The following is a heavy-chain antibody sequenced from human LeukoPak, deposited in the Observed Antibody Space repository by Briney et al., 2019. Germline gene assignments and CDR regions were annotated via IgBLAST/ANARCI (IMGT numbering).Heavy chain of an antibody. J-gene: IGHJ4*02. D-gene: IGHD1-1*01. V-gene: IGHV3-21*01. CDR2: ISSRSSYI. Sequence: GGSLRLSCAASGFTFSSYSMNWVRQAPGKGLEWVSSISSRSSYIYYADSVKGRFTISRDNAKNSLYLQMNSLRAEDTAVYYCARDNEGFDYWGQGTLVTVSS. CDR1: GFTFSSYS. CDR3: ARDNEGFDY.